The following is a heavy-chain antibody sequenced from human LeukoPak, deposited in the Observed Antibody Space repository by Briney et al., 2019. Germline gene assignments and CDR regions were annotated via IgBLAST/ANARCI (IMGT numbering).Heavy chain of an antibody. CDR1: GGSFSGYY. CDR3: ARGPRSGGSGSYYYY. Sequence: SETLSLTCAVYGGSFSGYYWSWIRQPPGKGLEWIGETNHSGSTNQNPSLKSRAPISVDTSKNQFSLKLSSVTAADTAVYYCARGPRSGGSGSYYYYWGQGTLVTVSS. CDR2: TNHSGST. J-gene: IGHJ4*02. V-gene: IGHV4-34*04. D-gene: IGHD3-10*01.